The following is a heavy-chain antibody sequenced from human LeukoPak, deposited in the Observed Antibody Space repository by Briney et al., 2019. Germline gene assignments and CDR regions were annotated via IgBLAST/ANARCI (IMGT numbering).Heavy chain of an antibody. CDR1: GGSFSDYY. Sequence: SETLSLTCAVYGGSFSDYYWSWIRQPPGKGLEWIGEINHSGSTNYNPSFKSRVTISVDTSKNQFSLKLTSVTAADTAVYYCARDPGGYWGQGTLVTVSS. V-gene: IGHV4-34*01. D-gene: IGHD1-14*01. CDR3: ARDPGGY. CDR2: INHSGST. J-gene: IGHJ4*02.